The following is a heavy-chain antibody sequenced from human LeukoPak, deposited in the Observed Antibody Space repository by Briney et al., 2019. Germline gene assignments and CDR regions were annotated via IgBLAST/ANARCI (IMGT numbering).Heavy chain of an antibody. Sequence: SETLSLTCSASGGSISSYYWSWIRQPPGKGLEWIGYIYYGGSTNYNPSLKSRVTISVDTSKNQFSLKLSSVTAADTAVYYCARDRVPYYYGSGSPNAFDIWGQGTMVTVSS. CDR3: ARDRVPYYYGSGSPNAFDI. J-gene: IGHJ3*02. CDR1: GGSISSYY. D-gene: IGHD3-10*01. CDR2: IYYGGST. V-gene: IGHV4-59*01.